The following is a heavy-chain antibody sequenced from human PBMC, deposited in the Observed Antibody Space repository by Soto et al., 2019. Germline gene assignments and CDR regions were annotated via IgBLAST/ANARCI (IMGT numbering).Heavy chain of an antibody. D-gene: IGHD2-2*01. V-gene: IGHV1-3*01. CDR2: INAGNGNT. Sequence: QVQFVQSGAELKKPGASVKVSCKASGYTFTNYAMHCVRQAPGQRLEWMGWINAGNGNTKYSQKFQGRVNITRDTSARTASVELTSLRSDDTAVYYCARAGYCSSTSCSDAFDIWGQGTLVTVSS. CDR1: GYTFTNYA. CDR3: ARAGYCSSTSCSDAFDI. J-gene: IGHJ3*02.